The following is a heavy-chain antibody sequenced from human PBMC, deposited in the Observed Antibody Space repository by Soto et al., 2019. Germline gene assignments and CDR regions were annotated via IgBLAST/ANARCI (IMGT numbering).Heavy chain of an antibody. CDR3: ARELASTRYYYYYGMDV. J-gene: IGHJ6*02. D-gene: IGHD5-12*01. CDR1: GFTFSSYA. V-gene: IGHV3-30-3*01. Sequence: QPGGSLRLSCAASGFTFSSYAMHWVRQAPGKGLEWVAVISYDGSNKYYADSVKGRFTISRDNSKNTLYLQMNSLRAEDTAVYYCARELASTRYYYYYGMDVWGQGTTVTVSS. CDR2: ISYDGSNK.